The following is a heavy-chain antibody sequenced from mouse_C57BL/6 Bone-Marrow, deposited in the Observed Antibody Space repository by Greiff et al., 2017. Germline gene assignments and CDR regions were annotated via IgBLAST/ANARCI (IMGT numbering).Heavy chain of an antibody. CDR1: GYSFTSDY. J-gene: IGHJ2*01. Sequence: VQLQESGPELVKPGASVKISCKASGYSFTSDYIHWVKQRPGQGLEWIGWIFPGSGNTKYNEKFKGKGTLSADPSYSPAYMQLSSLTSEDSSVYYCAFSFTEGYFDYWGQGTTLTVSS. V-gene: IGHV1-66*01. CDR3: AFSFTEGYFDY. D-gene: IGHD1-1*01. CDR2: IFPGSGNT.